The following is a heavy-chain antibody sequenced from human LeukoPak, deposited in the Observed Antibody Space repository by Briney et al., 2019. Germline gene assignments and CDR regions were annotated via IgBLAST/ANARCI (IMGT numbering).Heavy chain of an antibody. CDR3: VRDGTGDSSGWHL. D-gene: IGHD6-19*01. Sequence: SETLSLTCTVSGGSIGTYFWGWIRQPAGKGLQWIGRFHTRGRTDYNPSLMSRVSMSVDTSKNQFLLRLRSVTAADTAVYYCVRDGTGDSSGWHLWGQGTLVTVSS. CDR2: FHTRGRT. J-gene: IGHJ4*02. CDR1: GGSIGTYF. V-gene: IGHV4-4*07.